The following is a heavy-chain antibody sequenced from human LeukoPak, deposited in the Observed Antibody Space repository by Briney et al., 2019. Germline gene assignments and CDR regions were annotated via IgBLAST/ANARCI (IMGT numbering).Heavy chain of an antibody. CDR2: IRGSGGST. CDR3: AKNLEGYHFYGMDV. CDR1: GFTFSSYA. D-gene: IGHD5-24*01. V-gene: IGHV3-23*01. Sequence: GGSLRLSCAASGFTFSSYAMSWVRQAPGKGLEWVSAIRGSGGSTYYADSVKGRFTISRDNSKNTLYLQMNSLRAEDTAVYYCAKNLEGYHFYGMDVWGKGTTVTVSS. J-gene: IGHJ6*04.